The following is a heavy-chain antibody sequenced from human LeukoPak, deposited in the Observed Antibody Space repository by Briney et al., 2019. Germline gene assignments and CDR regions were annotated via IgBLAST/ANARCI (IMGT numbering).Heavy chain of an antibody. CDR3: AIGGRVYGGNPKYYFDY. D-gene: IGHD4-23*01. CDR2: INPNSGCT. CDR1: GYTFTGYY. Sequence: DSVRVSCKASGYTFTGYYMHWVRQAPGQRLEWMGWINPNSGCTNYAQKFQGRVTMTRDTSISTAYMELSRLRSDDTAVYYCAIGGRVYGGNPKYYFDYWGQGTLVTVSS. J-gene: IGHJ4*02. V-gene: IGHV1-2*02.